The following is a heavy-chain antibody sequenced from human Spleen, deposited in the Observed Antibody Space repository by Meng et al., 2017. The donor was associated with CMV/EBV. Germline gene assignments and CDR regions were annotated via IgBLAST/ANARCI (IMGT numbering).Heavy chain of an antibody. D-gene: IGHD2-2*01. CDR3: AKVLIAPGAVDY. V-gene: IGHV3-21*04. CDR2: ISGSSSSSYI. J-gene: IGHJ4*02. Sequence: GGSLRLSCAASGFTFSSYSMNWVRQAPGKGLEWVSSISGSSSSSYISYADSVKGRFTIARDNAKNSLYLQMNSLRAEDTAVYYCAKVLIAPGAVDYWGQGTLVTVSS. CDR1: GFTFSSYS.